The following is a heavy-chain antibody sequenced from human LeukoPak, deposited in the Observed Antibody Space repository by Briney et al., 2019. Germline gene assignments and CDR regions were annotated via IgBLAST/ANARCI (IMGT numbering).Heavy chain of an antibody. CDR3: AKAAFRYCSGGSCYPLDY. CDR1: GSTFSSYG. D-gene: IGHD2-15*01. V-gene: IGHV3-30*02. J-gene: IGHJ4*02. CDR2: IRYDGSNK. Sequence: PGGSLRLSCAASGSTFSSYGMHWVRQAPGKGLEWVAFIRYDGSNKYYADSVKGRFTISRDNSKNTLYLQMNSLRAEDTAVYYCAKAAFRYCSGGSCYPLDYWGQGTLVTVSS.